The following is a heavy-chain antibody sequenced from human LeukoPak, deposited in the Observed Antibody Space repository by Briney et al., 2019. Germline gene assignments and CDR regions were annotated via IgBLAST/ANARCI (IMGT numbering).Heavy chain of an antibody. Sequence: SETLSLTCAVYGGSFSGYYWSWIRQPPGKGLEWIGEINHSGSTNYNPSLKSRVTISVDTSKNQFSLKLSSVTAADTAVYYCARGHSVRGVITPRDAFDIWGQGTMVTVSS. D-gene: IGHD3-10*01. CDR2: INHSGST. CDR1: GGSFSGYY. J-gene: IGHJ3*02. V-gene: IGHV4-34*01. CDR3: ARGHSVRGVITPRDAFDI.